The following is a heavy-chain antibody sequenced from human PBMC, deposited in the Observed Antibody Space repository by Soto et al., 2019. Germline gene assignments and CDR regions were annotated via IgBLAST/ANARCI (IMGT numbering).Heavy chain of an antibody. D-gene: IGHD6-13*01. V-gene: IGHV3-48*02. J-gene: IGHJ3*02. CDR1: GFTFSSYN. Sequence: EVQLVESGGGLVQPGGSLRLSCAASGFTFSSYNMNWVRQAPGKGLEWVSYISSSSNTIYYADSVKGRFTISRDNAKNSLYLQMNSLRDEDTAVYYCARRSLGTSPDAFDIWGQGTMVTVSS. CDR2: ISSSSNTI. CDR3: ARRSLGTSPDAFDI.